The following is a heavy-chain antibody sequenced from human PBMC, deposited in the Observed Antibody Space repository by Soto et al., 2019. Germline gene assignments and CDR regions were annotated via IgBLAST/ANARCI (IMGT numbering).Heavy chain of an antibody. V-gene: IGHV4-34*01. CDR1: GGAFTAYY. CDR3: ARGPSGDKVDY. CDR2: INDSGST. D-gene: IGHD3-10*01. J-gene: IGHJ4*02. Sequence: SETLSLTCAVYGGAFTAYYLTWIRQPPGKGLEFIGEINDSGSTYYNPSLKSRVTMSVDRLKTRFSLQLSSVTAADTAVYYCARGPSGDKVDYWGQGTLVTVSS.